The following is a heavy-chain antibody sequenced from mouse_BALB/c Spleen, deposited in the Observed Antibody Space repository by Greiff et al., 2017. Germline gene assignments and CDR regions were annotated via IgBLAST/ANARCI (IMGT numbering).Heavy chain of an antibody. CDR2: ISNGGGST. Sequence: DVMLVESGGGLVQPGGSLKLSCAASGFTFSSYTMSWVRQTPEKRLEWVAYISNGGGSTYYPDTVKGRFTISRDNAKNTLYLQMSSLKSEDTAMYYCARHGYYYGSSYWYFDVWGAGTTVTVSS. J-gene: IGHJ1*01. D-gene: IGHD1-1*01. CDR3: ARHGYYYGSSYWYFDV. CDR1: GFTFSSYT. V-gene: IGHV5-12-2*01.